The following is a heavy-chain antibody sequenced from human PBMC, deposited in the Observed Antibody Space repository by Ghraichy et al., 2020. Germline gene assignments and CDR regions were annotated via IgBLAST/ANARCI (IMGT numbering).Heavy chain of an antibody. V-gene: IGHV4-4*07. CDR1: GGSISSYY. J-gene: IGHJ4*02. CDR3: ARERNSSGWTPPYYFDY. CDR2: IYTSGST. Sequence: SETLSLTCTVSGGSISSYYWSWIRQPAGKGLEWIGRIYTSGSTNYNPSLKSRVTMSVDTSKNQFSLKLSSVTAADTAVYYCARERNSSGWTPPYYFDYWGQGTLVTVSS. D-gene: IGHD6-19*01.